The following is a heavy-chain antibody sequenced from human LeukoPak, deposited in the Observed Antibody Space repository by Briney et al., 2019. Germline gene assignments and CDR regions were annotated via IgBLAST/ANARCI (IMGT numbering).Heavy chain of an antibody. Sequence: GGSLRLSCAASGFTFSSYGMHWVRQAPGKGLEWVAVIWYDGSNKYYPDSVKGRFTISRDNSKNTLYLQMNSLRAEDTAVYYCARDGNWNTPYYYYYMDVWGKGTTVTVSS. CDR2: IWYDGSNK. D-gene: IGHD1/OR15-1a*01. CDR1: GFTFSSYG. V-gene: IGHV3-33*01. CDR3: ARDGNWNTPYYYYYMDV. J-gene: IGHJ6*03.